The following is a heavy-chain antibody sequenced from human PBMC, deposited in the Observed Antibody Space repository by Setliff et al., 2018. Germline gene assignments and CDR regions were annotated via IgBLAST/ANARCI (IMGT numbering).Heavy chain of an antibody. CDR1: GYIFTTYA. J-gene: IGHJ6*03. D-gene: IGHD3-10*01. V-gene: IGHV7-4-1*02. Sequence: WASVKVSCKASGYIFTTYAIGWMRQAPGQGPEWMGWINTNTGNPSYAQGFTGRFVFSLDTSVSTAYLQISGLKGEDSAVYYCARAGRFGTVVYRGDYYMDVWGKGTTVTVSS. CDR3: ARAGRFGTVVYRGDYYMDV. CDR2: INTNTGNP.